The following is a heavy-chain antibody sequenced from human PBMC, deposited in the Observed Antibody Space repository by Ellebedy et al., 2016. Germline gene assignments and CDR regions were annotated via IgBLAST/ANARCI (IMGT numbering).Heavy chain of an antibody. V-gene: IGHV3-30*03. D-gene: IGHD3-22*01. Sequence: GGSLRLSXEASGFTFSNSWMGWVRQAPGKGLEWVAFISYDGSYKFYADSVKGRFSISRDNSKTTLYLQMNSLRAEDTAVYYCARGGYYDSNGYFRVDYWGQGTLVTVSS. J-gene: IGHJ4*02. CDR2: ISYDGSYK. CDR1: GFTFSNSW. CDR3: ARGGYYDSNGYFRVDY.